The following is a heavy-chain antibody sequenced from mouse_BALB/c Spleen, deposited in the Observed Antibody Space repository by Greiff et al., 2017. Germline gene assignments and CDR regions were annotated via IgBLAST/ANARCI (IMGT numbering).Heavy chain of an antibody. V-gene: IGHV1-53*01. D-gene: IGHD2-4*01. Sequence: QVQLQQPGAELVKPGASVKLSCKASGYTFTSYWMHWVKLRPGQGFEWIGEINPYNDGTKYNEKFKGKATLTSDKSSSTAYMELSSLTSEDSAVYYCARQMDDYASAWFAYWGQGTLVTVSA. J-gene: IGHJ3*01. CDR2: INPYNDGT. CDR3: ARQMDDYASAWFAY. CDR1: GYTFTSYW.